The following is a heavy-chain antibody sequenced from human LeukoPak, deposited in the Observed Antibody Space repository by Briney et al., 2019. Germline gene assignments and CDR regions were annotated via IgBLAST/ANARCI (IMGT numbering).Heavy chain of an antibody. J-gene: IGHJ4*02. V-gene: IGHV3-15*01. CDR3: TTGYYGSGSPFDY. D-gene: IGHD3-10*01. Sequence: SWIRQPAGKGLEWIGRIKSKTDGGTTDYAAPVKGRFTISRDDSKNTLYLQMNSLKTEDTAVYYCTTGYYGSGSPFDYWGQGTLVTVSS. CDR2: IKSKTDGGTT.